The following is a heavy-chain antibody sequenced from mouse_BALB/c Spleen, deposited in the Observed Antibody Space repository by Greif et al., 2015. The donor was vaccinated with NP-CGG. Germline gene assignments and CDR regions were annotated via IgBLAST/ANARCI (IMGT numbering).Heavy chain of an antibody. Sequence: QVQLQQSGAELVRPGVSVKISCKGSGYTFTDYAMHWVKQSHAKSLEWIGVISTYYGDASYNQKFKGKATMTVDKSSSTAYMELARLTSEDSAIYYCARDYGNPFAYWGQGTLVTVSA. V-gene: IGHV1S137*01. CDR2: ISTYYGDA. CDR1: GYTFTDYA. J-gene: IGHJ3*01. CDR3: ARDYGNPFAY. D-gene: IGHD2-1*01.